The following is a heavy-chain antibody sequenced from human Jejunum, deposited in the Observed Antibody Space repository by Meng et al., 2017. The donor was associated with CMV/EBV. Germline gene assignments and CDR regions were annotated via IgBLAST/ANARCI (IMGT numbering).Heavy chain of an antibody. CDR2: IRYDGRKQ. Sequence: GLHCVRRAPGKGLEWVAFIRYDGRKQYYGDSVKGRLTISRDNSNNTVSLQMNSLRAEDTALYYCVRDSAIYYDFSSGYFLNGLDVWGRGTTVTVSS. J-gene: IGHJ6*02. V-gene: IGHV3-30*02. CDR1: G. CDR3: VRDSAIYYDFSSGYFLNGLDV. D-gene: IGHD3-3*01.